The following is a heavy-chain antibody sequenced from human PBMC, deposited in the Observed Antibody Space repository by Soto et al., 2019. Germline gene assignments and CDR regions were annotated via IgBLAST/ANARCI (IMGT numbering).Heavy chain of an antibody. Sequence: LGESLKISCKGSGYSFTSYWISWVRQLPGKGLEWMGRIDPSDSYTNYSPSFQGRVTFSAAKSISTAYLQWGSLKASDTAMYYCARHGMATFLTSWGQGTLGTVS. J-gene: IGHJ5*02. V-gene: IGHV5-10-1*01. CDR2: IDPSDSYT. CDR1: GYSFTSYW. CDR3: ARHGMATFLTS. D-gene: IGHD5-12*01.